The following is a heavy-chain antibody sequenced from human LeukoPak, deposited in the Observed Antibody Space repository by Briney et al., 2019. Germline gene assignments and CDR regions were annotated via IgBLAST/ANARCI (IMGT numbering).Heavy chain of an antibody. J-gene: IGHJ4*02. CDR1: GFTFSNHA. Sequence: GGSLRLSCAASGFTFSNHAINWVRQAPGKGLEWVSCISGSGGTTYYAGSVKGRFTISRDNSKNTLFMQINSLRAEDTTIYYCAKASSGSCPFTYFDSWGQGTLVTVSS. D-gene: IGHD6-19*01. CDR2: ISGSGGTT. CDR3: AKASSGSCPFTYFDS. V-gene: IGHV3-23*01.